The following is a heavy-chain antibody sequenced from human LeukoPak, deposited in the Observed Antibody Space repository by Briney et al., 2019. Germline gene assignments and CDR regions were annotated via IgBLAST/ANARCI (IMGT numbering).Heavy chain of an antibody. V-gene: IGHV4-38-2*02. CDR3: ASYSGYPLSSFDY. Sequence: SETLSLTCTVSGYSISSGYYWGWIRQPPGKGLEWIGSIYHSGSTYYNPSLKSRVTISVDTSKNQFSLKLSSVTAADTAVYYCASYSGYPLSSFDYWGQGTLVTVSS. CDR2: IYHSGST. CDR1: GYSISSGYY. J-gene: IGHJ4*02. D-gene: IGHD5-12*01.